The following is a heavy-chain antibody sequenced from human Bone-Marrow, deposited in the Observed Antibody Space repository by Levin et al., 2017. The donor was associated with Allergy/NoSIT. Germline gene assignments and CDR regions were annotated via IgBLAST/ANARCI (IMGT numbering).Heavy chain of an antibody. D-gene: IGHD6-19*01. CDR1: GFTFSDHY. CDR2: TKDKANSYTT. V-gene: IGHV3-72*01. Sequence: QAGGSLRLSCAASGFTFSDHYMDWVRQAPGKGLEWVGRTKDKANSYTTEYAASVKGRFTISRDDSKNSLYLQINSLKTEDTAVYYCAREGYSSGPDFDYWGQGTLVTVSS. J-gene: IGHJ4*02. CDR3: AREGYSSGPDFDY.